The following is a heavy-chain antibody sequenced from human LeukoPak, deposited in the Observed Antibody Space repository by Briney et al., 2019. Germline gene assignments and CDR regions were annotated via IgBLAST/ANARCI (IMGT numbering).Heavy chain of an antibody. D-gene: IGHD2-2*01. V-gene: IGHV4-34*01. Sequence: PSETLSLTCAVYGGSFSGYYWSWIRQPPGKGLEWMGEINHSGSTNYNPSLKSRVTISVDTSKNQFSLKLSSVTAADTAVYYCARGSPKLGDCSSTSCSVFDYWGQGTLVTVSS. CDR3: ARGSPKLGDCSSTSCSVFDY. CDR1: GGSFSGYY. J-gene: IGHJ4*02. CDR2: INHSGST.